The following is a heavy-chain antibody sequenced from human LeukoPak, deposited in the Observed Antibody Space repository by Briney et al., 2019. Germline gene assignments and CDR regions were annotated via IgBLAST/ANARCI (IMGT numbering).Heavy chain of an antibody. CDR1: GGSISSGSYY. CDR2: IYTSGST. D-gene: IGHD2-2*01. J-gene: IGHJ6*03. V-gene: IGHV4-61*02. CDR3: ARVVVVPSEDYYMDV. Sequence: SETLSLTCTVSGGSISSGSYYWGWIRQPAGKGLEWIERIYTSGSTNYNPSLKSRVTISVDTSKNQFSLKLSSVTAADTAVYYCARVVVVPSEDYYMDVWGKGTTVTVSS.